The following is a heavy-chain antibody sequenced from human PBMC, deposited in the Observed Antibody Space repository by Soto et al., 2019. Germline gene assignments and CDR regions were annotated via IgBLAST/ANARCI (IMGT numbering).Heavy chain of an antibody. CDR3: ARETYSSGWYYWFDP. D-gene: IGHD6-19*01. V-gene: IGHV4-59*01. CDR1: GGSISTYY. J-gene: IGHJ5*02. CDR2: IYYSGST. Sequence: QVQLQESGPGLVKPSETLSLTCTVSGGSISTYYWSWIRQPPGKGLEWIGYIYYSGSTNYNPSLQRRVTRSLDTSRNQFSLRLRSVTAADTAVYYCARETYSSGWYYWFDPWGQGTLVTVSS.